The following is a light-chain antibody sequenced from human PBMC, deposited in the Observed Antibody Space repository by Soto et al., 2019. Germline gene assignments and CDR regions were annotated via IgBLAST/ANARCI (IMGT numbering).Light chain of an antibody. CDR3: CSYAGSYTFVV. Sequence: QSALTQPRSVSGSHGQSVTISCTGTSSDVGGYTYVSWYQQHPGKAPKLMIYDVSKRPSGVPDRFSGSKAGTTASLTISGLQAEDEADYYCCSYAGSYTFVVFGGGPKLTVL. CDR2: DVS. V-gene: IGLV2-11*01. J-gene: IGLJ2*01. CDR1: SSDVGGYTY.